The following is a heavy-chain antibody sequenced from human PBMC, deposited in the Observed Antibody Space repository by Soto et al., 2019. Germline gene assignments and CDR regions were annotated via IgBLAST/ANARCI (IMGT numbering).Heavy chain of an antibody. CDR3: AKGGQVRIAARVPGFDY. J-gene: IGHJ4*02. CDR2: ISFEGSNK. V-gene: IGHV3-30*18. Sequence: QVQLVESGGGVVQPGRSLRLSCAASGFTFSSYGMHWVRQAPGKGLEWVAVISFEGSNKYYADSVKGGFTISRDNSKNTRYQQMNSLRAEDTAVYYCAKGGQVRIAARVPGFDYWGQGTLVNVS. D-gene: IGHD6-6*01. CDR1: GFTFSSYG.